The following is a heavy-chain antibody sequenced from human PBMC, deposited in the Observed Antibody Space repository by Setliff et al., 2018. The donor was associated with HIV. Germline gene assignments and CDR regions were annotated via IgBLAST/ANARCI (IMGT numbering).Heavy chain of an antibody. D-gene: IGHD1-26*01. CDR3: ARGARLLAAYSDRWDYFYMAV. J-gene: IGHJ6*03. Sequence: LSLTCAVFGGSFTDYYWIWIRQPPGRGLEWIGEINHSGSTHYNPSLKSRFIISVDTSKNRFSLKVNSMTAADTAVYYCARGARLLAAYSDRWDYFYMAVLCKGTTVTVS. CDR1: GGSFTDYY. V-gene: IGHV4-34*01. CDR2: INHSGST.